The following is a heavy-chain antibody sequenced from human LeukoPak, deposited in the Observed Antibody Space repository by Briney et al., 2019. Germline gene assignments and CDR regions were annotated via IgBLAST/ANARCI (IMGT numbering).Heavy chain of an antibody. D-gene: IGHD4-17*01. CDR2: IRSKANSYAT. Sequence: GGSLRLSCAASGFTFSGSAMHWVRQASGKGLEWVGRIRSKANSYATAYAASVKGRFTISRDDSKNTAYLQMNSLKTEDTAVYYCARHRTASDYWGQGTLVTVSS. CDR1: GFTFSGSA. J-gene: IGHJ4*02. V-gene: IGHV3-73*01. CDR3: ARHRTASDY.